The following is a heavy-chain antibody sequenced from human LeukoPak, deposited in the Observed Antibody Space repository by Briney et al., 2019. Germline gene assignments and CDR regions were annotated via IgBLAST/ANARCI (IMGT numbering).Heavy chain of an antibody. V-gene: IGHV4-38-2*02. J-gene: IGHJ6*03. CDR2: IYHSGST. Sequence: SETLSLTCTVSGYSISSGYYWGWIRQPPGKGLEWIGSIYHSGSTYYNPSLKSRVTISVDTSKNQFSLKLSSVTAADTAVYYCARLRVDYYMDVWGKGTTVTVSS. D-gene: IGHD5-24*01. CDR3: ARLRVDYYMDV. CDR1: GYSISSGYY.